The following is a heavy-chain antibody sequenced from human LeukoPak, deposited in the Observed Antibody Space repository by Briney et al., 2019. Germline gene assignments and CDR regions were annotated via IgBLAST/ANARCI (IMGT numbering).Heavy chain of an antibody. CDR1: GYSFTSYW. D-gene: IGHD3-3*01. J-gene: IGHJ4*02. CDR2: IYPGDSDT. Sequence: GESLKISCKGPGYSFTSYWIGWVRQMPGKGLEWMGIIYPGDSDTRYSPSFQGQVTISADRSISTAYLQWKSLKASDTAIYYCARSPTSILNPYYSGYWGQGTLVTVSS. V-gene: IGHV5-51*01. CDR3: ARSPTSILNPYYSGY.